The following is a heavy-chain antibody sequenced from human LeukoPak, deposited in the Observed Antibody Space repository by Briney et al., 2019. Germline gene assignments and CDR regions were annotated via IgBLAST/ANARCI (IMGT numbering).Heavy chain of an antibody. Sequence: GGSLRLSCAASGLNFRVYNMNWVRQAPGKGLEWIAYISSDSSDIFYADSVKGRFTISRDNAKNSLYLQMKSLRADDTAIYYCAKGNIFDPWGQGIMVTVSS. J-gene: IGHJ5*02. CDR1: GLNFRVYN. CDR3: AKGNIFDP. V-gene: IGHV3-48*01. D-gene: IGHD2/OR15-2a*01. CDR2: ISSDSSDI.